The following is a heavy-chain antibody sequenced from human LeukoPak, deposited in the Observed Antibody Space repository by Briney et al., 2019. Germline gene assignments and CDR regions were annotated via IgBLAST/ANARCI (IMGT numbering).Heavy chain of an antibody. CDR1: GGSFSGYY. CDR3: ARGPTYFDY. CDR2: INHSGSI. J-gene: IGHJ4*02. V-gene: IGHV4-34*01. Sequence: PSETLSLTCAVYGGSFSGYYWSWIRQPPGKGLEWIGEINHSGSINYNPSLKSRVTISVNTSKNQFSLKLSSVTAADTAVYYCARGPTYFDYWGQGTLVTVSS.